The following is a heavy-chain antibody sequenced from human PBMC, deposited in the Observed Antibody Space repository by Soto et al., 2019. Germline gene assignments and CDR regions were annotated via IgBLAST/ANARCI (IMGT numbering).Heavy chain of an antibody. J-gene: IGHJ5*02. Sequence: QVQLVQSGAEVKKPGASVKVSCKASGYTFTSYAMHWVRQAPGQRLEWMGWINAGNGNTKYSQKFQGRVTITRDTSASTAYMELSSLRSEDTAVYYCARSYYDSRGYYTNWFDPWGQGTLVTVSS. CDR2: INAGNGNT. CDR1: GYTFTSYA. CDR3: ARSYYDSRGYYTNWFDP. D-gene: IGHD3-22*01. V-gene: IGHV1-3*01.